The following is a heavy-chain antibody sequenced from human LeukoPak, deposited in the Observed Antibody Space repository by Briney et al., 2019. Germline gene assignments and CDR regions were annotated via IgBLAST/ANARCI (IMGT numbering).Heavy chain of an antibody. D-gene: IGHD6-13*01. CDR3: ARVLAAAASVRFDP. Sequence: PSETLSLTCAVYGGSFSGYYWSWIRQPPGKGLEWIGYIYYSGSTNYNPSLKSRVTISVDTSKNQFSLKLSSVTAADTAVYYCARVLAAAASVRFDPWGQGTLVTVSS. CDR2: IYYSGST. V-gene: IGHV4-59*01. CDR1: GGSFSGYY. J-gene: IGHJ5*02.